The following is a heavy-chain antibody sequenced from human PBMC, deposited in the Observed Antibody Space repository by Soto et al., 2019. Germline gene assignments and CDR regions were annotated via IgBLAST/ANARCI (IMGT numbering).Heavy chain of an antibody. Sequence: PVGSLRLSCAASGFTFSSYSMNWVRQAPGKGLEWVSSISSSSSYIYYADSVKGRFTISRDNAKNSLYLQMNSLRAEDTAVYYCARDIVDYSNDLAPDFDYWGQGTLVTVSS. V-gene: IGHV3-21*01. CDR3: ARDIVDYSNDLAPDFDY. D-gene: IGHD4-4*01. J-gene: IGHJ4*02. CDR1: GFTFSSYS. CDR2: ISSSSSYI.